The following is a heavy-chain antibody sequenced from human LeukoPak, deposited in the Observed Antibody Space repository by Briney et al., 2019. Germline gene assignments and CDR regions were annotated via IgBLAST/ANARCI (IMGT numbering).Heavy chain of an antibody. CDR2: ISSSSSTI. D-gene: IGHD1-14*01. J-gene: IGHJ4*02. Sequence: GGSLRLSCAASGFTLSSYSMNWVRQAPGKGLEWVSYISSSSSTIYYADSVKGRFTISRDNAKNSLYLQMNSLRAEDTAVYYCAREDRYYFDYWGQGTLVTVSS. CDR1: GFTLSSYS. V-gene: IGHV3-48*04. CDR3: AREDRYYFDY.